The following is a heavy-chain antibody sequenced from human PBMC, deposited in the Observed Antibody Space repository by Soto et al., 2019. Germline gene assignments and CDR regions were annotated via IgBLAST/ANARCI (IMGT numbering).Heavy chain of an antibody. D-gene: IGHD3-16*02. V-gene: IGHV3-66*01. Sequence: EVQLLESGGGLVQPGGSLRLSCTGSGFIVSRNYMTWFRQAPGKGLEWVSVIYAGGSTYYADSVKRRFMVSRNISTNTLFLQMDNLRAEDTAVDYCAMGIHTESLYLSLAAYWGQGILVTVSS. CDR3: AMGIHTESLYLSLAAY. CDR1: GFIVSRNY. J-gene: IGHJ4*02. CDR2: IYAGGST.